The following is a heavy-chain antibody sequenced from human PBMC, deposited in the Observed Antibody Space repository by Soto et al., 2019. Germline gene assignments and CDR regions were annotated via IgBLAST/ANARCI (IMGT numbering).Heavy chain of an antibody. CDR3: AHRVLRTVFGLVTTTAIYFDF. V-gene: IGHV2-5*02. CDR2: IHWDDDK. Sequence: QITLNESGPTVVRPTETLTLTCRFSGFSLTTSGVGVGWIRQSPGKAPEWLALIHWDDDKRYSASLKIRLTITKDTSKNQVVLTVSDLDPTDTATYYCAHRVLRTVFGLVTTTAIYFDFWGQGTPVAVSS. J-gene: IGHJ4*02. CDR1: GFSLTTSGVG. D-gene: IGHD3-3*01.